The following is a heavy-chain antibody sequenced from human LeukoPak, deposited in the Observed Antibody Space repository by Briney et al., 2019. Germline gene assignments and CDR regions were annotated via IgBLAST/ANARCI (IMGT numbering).Heavy chain of an antibody. Sequence: ASVKVSCKASGYTFTMYGITWVRQAPGRGLEWMGWISAYNDNTNYAQNLQDRVTMTTDASTSTVYMELRSLGSDDTAVYYCARDPFEAMVPYYYMDVWGKGTTVTVSS. J-gene: IGHJ6*03. CDR1: GYTFTMYG. D-gene: IGHD5-18*01. CDR3: ARDPFEAMVPYYYMDV. CDR2: ISAYNDNT. V-gene: IGHV1-18*01.